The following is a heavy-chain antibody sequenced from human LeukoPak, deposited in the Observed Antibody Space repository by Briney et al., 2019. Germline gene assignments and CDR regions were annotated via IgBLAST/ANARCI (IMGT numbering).Heavy chain of an antibody. CDR1: GFNFSDHD. D-gene: IGHD5-18*01. CDR2: IGTGGDT. V-gene: IGHV3-13*01. Sequence: PGGSLRLSCAASGFNFSDHDMPWVRQAPGKGLEWVSVIGTGGDTYYPGSVKGRFTISRENAKNTVYLQMNSLRDGDTAVYYCVREDTYGLDVWGQGTTVTVSS. CDR3: VREDTYGLDV. J-gene: IGHJ6*02.